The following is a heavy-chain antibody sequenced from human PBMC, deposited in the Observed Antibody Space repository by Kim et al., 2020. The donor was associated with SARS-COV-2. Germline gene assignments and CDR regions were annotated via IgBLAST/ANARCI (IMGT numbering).Heavy chain of an antibody. CDR3: ARGSIVVVPAYFDY. V-gene: IGHV4-34*01. CDR1: GGSFSGYY. CDR2: INHSGST. D-gene: IGHD2-2*01. Sequence: SETLSLTCAVYGGSFSGYYWSWIRQPPGKGLEWIGEINHSGSTNYNPSLKSRVTISVDTSKNQFSLKLSSVTAADTAVYYCARGSIVVVPAYFDYWGQGTLVTVSS. J-gene: IGHJ4*02.